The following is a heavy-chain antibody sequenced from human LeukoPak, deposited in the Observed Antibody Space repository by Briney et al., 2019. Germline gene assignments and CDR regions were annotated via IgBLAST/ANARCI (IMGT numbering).Heavy chain of an antibody. V-gene: IGHV1-46*01. D-gene: IGHD3-10*01. Sequence: GASVKVSCKASGYTFTSYYMHWVRQAPGQGLEWMGIINPSGGSTSYAQKFQGRVTMTTDTSTSTAYMELRSLRSDDTAVYYCARDKWLLWFGELLKFDPWGQGTLVTVSS. CDR3: ARDKWLLWFGELLKFDP. J-gene: IGHJ5*02. CDR2: INPSGGST. CDR1: GYTFTSYY.